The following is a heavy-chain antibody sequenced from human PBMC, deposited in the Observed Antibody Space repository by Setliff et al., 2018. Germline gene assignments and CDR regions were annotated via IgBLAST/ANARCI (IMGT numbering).Heavy chain of an antibody. V-gene: IGHV3-21*01. CDR1: GFTFSSYS. CDR2: ISGSSSYI. D-gene: IGHD1-26*01. J-gene: IGHJ6*03. CDR3: VRDHGIVPGVDYMDV. Sequence: GSLRLSCAASGFTFSSYSMNWVRQAPGKGLEWVSCISGSSSYIHYADSMKGRFTISRDNAKNSLYLQMNSLRAEDTAVYYCVRDHGIVPGVDYMDVWGKGTTVTVSS.